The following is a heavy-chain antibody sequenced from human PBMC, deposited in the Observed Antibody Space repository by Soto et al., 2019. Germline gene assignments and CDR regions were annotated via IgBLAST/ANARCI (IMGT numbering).Heavy chain of an antibody. CDR2: IYYSGST. Sequence: SETLSLTCTVSGGSISSSSYYWGWIRQPPGKGLEWIGSIYYSGSTYYNPSLKSRVTISVDTSKNQFSLKLSSVTAADTAVYYCARQVTRPGIAVAGTRFDYWGQGTLVTVSS. CDR3: ARQVTRPGIAVAGTRFDY. CDR1: GGSISSSSYY. V-gene: IGHV4-39*01. D-gene: IGHD6-19*01. J-gene: IGHJ4*02.